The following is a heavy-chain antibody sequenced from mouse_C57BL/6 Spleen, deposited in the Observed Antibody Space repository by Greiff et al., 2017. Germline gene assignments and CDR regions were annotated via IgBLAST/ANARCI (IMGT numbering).Heavy chain of an antibody. CDR3: AVCLTTVVTTDYYAMDY. J-gene: IGHJ4*01. CDR2: IHPGSGGT. D-gene: IGHD1-1*01. CDR1: GYAFTTYL. Sequence: VQLQQSGAELVRPGTSVKVSCKASGYAFTTYLIEWVKQRPGQGLEWIGVIHPGSGGTNYNEKFKGKATLTADKSSSTAYMELSSLTSEDSAVYFCAVCLTTVVTTDYYAMDYWGQGTSVTVSS. V-gene: IGHV1-54*01.